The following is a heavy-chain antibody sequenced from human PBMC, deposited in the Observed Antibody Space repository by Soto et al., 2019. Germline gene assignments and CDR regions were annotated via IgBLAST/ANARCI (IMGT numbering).Heavy chain of an antibody. CDR1: GFVFNGAW. D-gene: IGHD3-16*01. Sequence: EAQLVESGGGLVKPGGSLRLSCVASGFVFNGAWMNWVRQAPGTGLEWVGRIKSGSNVGATDYAAPVRGRFSISRDESKKMVYLQMNSLKTEDTAVYFCTTMGVPPPPPWGQGTLVTVSS. J-gene: IGHJ5*02. V-gene: IGHV3-15*07. CDR3: TTMGVPPPPP. CDR2: IKSGSNVGAT.